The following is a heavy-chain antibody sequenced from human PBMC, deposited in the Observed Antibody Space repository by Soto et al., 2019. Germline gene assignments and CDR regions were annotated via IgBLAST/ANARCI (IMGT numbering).Heavy chain of an antibody. Sequence: SETLSLTCTVSGGSISSGGYYWVWIRQPPGKGLEWIGSIYYSGTTYYNPSLKSRVTISVDTSKNQFSLKLRSVTAADTAVYYCARQSPDYLGSVGWFDPWGQGTLVTVSS. CDR3: ARQSPDYLGSVGWFDP. CDR2: IYYSGTT. CDR1: GGSISSGGYY. D-gene: IGHD1-26*01. J-gene: IGHJ5*02. V-gene: IGHV4-39*01.